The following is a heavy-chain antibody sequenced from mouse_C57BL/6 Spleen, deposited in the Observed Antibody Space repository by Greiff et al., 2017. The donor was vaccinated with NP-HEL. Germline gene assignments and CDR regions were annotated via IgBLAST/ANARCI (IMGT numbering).Heavy chain of an antibody. D-gene: IGHD3-2*02. CDR1: GYAFSSSW. Sequence: QVQLQQSGPELVKPGASVKISCKASGYAFSSSWMNWVKQRPGKGLEWIGRIYPGDGDTNYNGKFKGKATLTADKSSSTAYMQLSSLTSDDSTVYFCASRVSSGYYFDYWGQGTTLTVSS. CDR3: ASRVSSGYYFDY. CDR2: IYPGDGDT. V-gene: IGHV1-82*01. J-gene: IGHJ2*01.